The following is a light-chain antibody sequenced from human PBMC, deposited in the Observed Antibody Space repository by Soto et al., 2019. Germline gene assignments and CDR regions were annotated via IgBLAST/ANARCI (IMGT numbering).Light chain of an antibody. V-gene: IGLV2-14*01. J-gene: IGLJ3*02. CDR1: SSDVGDGDF. CDR2: KVS. Sequence: QSALTQPASVSGSPRQSITISCTGTSSDVGDGDFVSGYQQRPGNAPKLMIYKVSNRPSGVSNRFSGSKSGNTASLTISGLQAEDEADYYCCSYTRSYTWVFGGGTQLTVL. CDR3: CSYTRSYTWV.